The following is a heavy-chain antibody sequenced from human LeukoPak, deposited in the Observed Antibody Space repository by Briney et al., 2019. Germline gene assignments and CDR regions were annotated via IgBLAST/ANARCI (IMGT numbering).Heavy chain of an antibody. D-gene: IGHD6-19*01. J-gene: IGHJ5*01. CDR3: AKPISGGLAVTADWFAP. V-gene: IGHV3-23*01. CDR2: INANSGTR. CDR1: GFAFSFFA. Sequence: PGGSLRLSCEASGFAFSFFAMSWLRQAPGKGLEWVSTINANSGTRSYAASVRGRFTISRDNSKNTLYLHLNTLRADDTAVYYCAKPISGGLAVTADWFAPWGQGTLVVVSS.